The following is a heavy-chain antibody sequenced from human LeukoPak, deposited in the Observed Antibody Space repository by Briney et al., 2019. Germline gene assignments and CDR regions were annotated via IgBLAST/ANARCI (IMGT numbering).Heavy chain of an antibody. V-gene: IGHV1-2*02. CDR3: ARGRERIPLPGLDY. D-gene: IGHD6-19*01. CDR1: GYTFTGYY. J-gene: IGHJ4*02. Sequence: ASVKVSCKASGYTFTGYYMHWVRQAPGQGLEWMGWINPNSGDTNYAQKFQGRVTMTTDTSISTAYMELSRLRSDDTAVYYCARGRERIPLPGLDYWGQGTRVTVSS. CDR2: INPNSGDT.